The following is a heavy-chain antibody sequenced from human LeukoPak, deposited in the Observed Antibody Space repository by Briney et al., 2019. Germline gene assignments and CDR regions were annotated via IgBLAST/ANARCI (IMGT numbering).Heavy chain of an antibody. CDR1: GGSVSGYY. Sequence: SETLSLTCAVYGGSVSGYYWSWIRQPPGKGLEWIGEMNHSGSTNYNPSLKSRVTISVDTSKNQFSLKLSSVTAADTAVYYCARVYSSGLHWGQGTLVTVSS. V-gene: IGHV4-34*01. CDR2: MNHSGST. J-gene: IGHJ4*02. D-gene: IGHD6-19*01. CDR3: ARVYSSGLH.